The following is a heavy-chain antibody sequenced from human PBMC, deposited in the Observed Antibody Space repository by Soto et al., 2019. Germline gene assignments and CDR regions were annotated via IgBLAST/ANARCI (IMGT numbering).Heavy chain of an antibody. Sequence: ASVKVSCKASGYTFTGYYMHWVRQAPGQGLEWMGWINPNSGGTNYAQKFQGRDTMTRDTSISTAYMELSRLRSDDTAVYYCARARGYSYGLGDYWGQGTLVTVSS. V-gene: IGHV1-2*02. D-gene: IGHD5-18*01. J-gene: IGHJ4*02. CDR1: GYTFTGYY. CDR2: INPNSGGT. CDR3: ARARGYSYGLGDY.